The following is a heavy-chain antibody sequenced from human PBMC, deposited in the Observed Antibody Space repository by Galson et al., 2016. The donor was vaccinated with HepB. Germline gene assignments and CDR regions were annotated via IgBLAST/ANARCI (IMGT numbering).Heavy chain of an antibody. CDR1: GYTFSSHG. CDR3: ARTIGYRVDC. J-gene: IGHJ4*02. D-gene: IGHD5-18*01. CDR2: VGYDGSKG. Sequence: SLRLSCAASGYTFSSHGIHWVRQAPGKGLEWVAVVGYDGSKGYYADSVKGRFTVSKDNPQNTAYLQMNSLRVEDTAVYYCARTIGYRVDCWGQGTLVTVSS. V-gene: IGHV3-33*01.